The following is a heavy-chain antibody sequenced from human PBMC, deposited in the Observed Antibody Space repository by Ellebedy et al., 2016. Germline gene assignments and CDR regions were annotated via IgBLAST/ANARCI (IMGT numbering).Heavy chain of an antibody. Sequence: GGSLRLSCAASGFTVSSNYMSWVRQAPGKGLEWVANIKQDGSEKYYVDSVKGRFTISRENAKNSLYLQMNSLRAEDTAVYYCARDYYGSGSYQDYWGQGTLVTVSS. J-gene: IGHJ4*02. CDR1: GFTVSSNY. CDR2: IKQDGSEK. CDR3: ARDYYGSGSYQDY. V-gene: IGHV3-7*01. D-gene: IGHD3-10*01.